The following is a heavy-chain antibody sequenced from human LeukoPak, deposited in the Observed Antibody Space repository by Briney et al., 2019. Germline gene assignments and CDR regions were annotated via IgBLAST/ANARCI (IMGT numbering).Heavy chain of an antibody. CDR2: IYYSGNT. V-gene: IGHV4-39*07. Sequence: SETLSLTCTVSGGSISSSTYYWGWIRQPPGEGLEWMGIIYYSGNTQYNPSLKSRVTISVDTSKNEFSLKLRSVTAADTAVYYCARLPRGESGHGGYWGQGTLVTVSS. D-gene: IGHD5-12*01. CDR3: ARLPRGESGHGGY. J-gene: IGHJ4*02. CDR1: GGSISSSTYY.